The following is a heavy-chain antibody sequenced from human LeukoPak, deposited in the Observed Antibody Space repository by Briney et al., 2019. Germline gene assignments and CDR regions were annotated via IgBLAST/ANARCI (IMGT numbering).Heavy chain of an antibody. Sequence: GGSLRLSCAASGFTFSSYGMSWVRQAPGKGLEWVSAISGSGGSTYYADSVKGRFTISRDNAKNSLYLQMNSLRAEDTAVYYCARDRGSYSDYWGQGTLVTVSS. V-gene: IGHV3-23*01. D-gene: IGHD1-26*01. CDR3: ARDRGSYSDY. CDR2: ISGSGGST. CDR1: GFTFSSYG. J-gene: IGHJ4*02.